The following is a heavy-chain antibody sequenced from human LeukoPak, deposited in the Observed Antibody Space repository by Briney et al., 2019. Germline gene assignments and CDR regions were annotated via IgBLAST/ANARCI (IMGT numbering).Heavy chain of an antibody. CDR2: IYYSGST. V-gene: IGHV4-39*07. D-gene: IGHD1-14*01. CDR3: ARAPEYGLYYFDY. J-gene: IGHJ4*02. CDR1: GGSISSGSYY. Sequence: SETLSLTCTVSGGSISSGSYYWGWIRQPPGKGLEWIGNIYYSGSTYYNPSLKSRVSISVDTSKNQFYLKLTSVTAADTAVYYCARAPEYGLYYFDYWGQGTLVTVSS.